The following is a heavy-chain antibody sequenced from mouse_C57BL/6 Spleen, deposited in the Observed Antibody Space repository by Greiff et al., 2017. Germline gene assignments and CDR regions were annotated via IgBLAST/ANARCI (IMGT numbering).Heavy chain of an antibody. Sequence: EVQGVESVAELVRPGASVKLSCTASGFNIKNTYMHWVKQRPEQGLEWIGRIDPANGNTKYAPKFQGKATITADTSSNIAYLQLSSLTSADTAIYYCAISYGYSWFAYWGQGTLVTVSA. J-gene: IGHJ3*01. CDR3: AISYGYSWFAY. D-gene: IGHD1-2*01. CDR1: GFNIKNTY. CDR2: IDPANGNT. V-gene: IGHV14-3*01.